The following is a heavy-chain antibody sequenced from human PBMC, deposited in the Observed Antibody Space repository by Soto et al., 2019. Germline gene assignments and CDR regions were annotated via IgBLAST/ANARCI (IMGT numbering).Heavy chain of an antibody. Sequence: GESLKISCAASGFTFSSYAMSWVRQAPGKGLEWVSAISGSGGSTYYADSVKGRFTISRDNSKNTLYLQMNSLRAEDTAVYYCAKRGVRGYDLYAAFDIWGQGTMVTVSS. CDR2: ISGSGGST. V-gene: IGHV3-23*01. D-gene: IGHD5-12*01. CDR1: GFTFSSYA. CDR3: AKRGVRGYDLYAAFDI. J-gene: IGHJ3*02.